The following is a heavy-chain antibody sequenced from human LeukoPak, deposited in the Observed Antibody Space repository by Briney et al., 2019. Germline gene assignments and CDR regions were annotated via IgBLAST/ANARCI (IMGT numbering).Heavy chain of an antibody. J-gene: IGHJ3*02. D-gene: IGHD2-15*01. CDR3: ARTKLDIVVVVAAKIDAFDI. CDR1: GYTFTSYD. Sequence: ASLKVSCKASGYTFTSYDINWVRQATGQGLEWMGWMNPNSGNTGYAQKFQGRVTMTRNTSISTAYMELSSLRSEDTAVYYCARTKLDIVVVVAAKIDAFDIWGKGTMVTVSS. CDR2: MNPNSGNT. V-gene: IGHV1-8*01.